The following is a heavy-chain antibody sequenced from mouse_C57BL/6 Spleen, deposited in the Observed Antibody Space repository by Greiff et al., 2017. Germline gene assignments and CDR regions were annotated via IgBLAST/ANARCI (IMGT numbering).Heavy chain of an antibody. D-gene: IGHD2-2*01. J-gene: IGHJ3*01. CDR3: RSWGWLVGVAC. CDR2: IDPETGGT. CDR1: GYTFTDYE. Sequence: QVQLQQSGAELVRPGASVTLSCKASGYTFTDYEMHWVKQTPVHGLEWIGAIDPETGGTAYTQKFKGKAILTTDTSSSTAYMELSSLTSEDSAVYYGRSWGWLVGVACWGQGATVTV. V-gene: IGHV1-15*01.